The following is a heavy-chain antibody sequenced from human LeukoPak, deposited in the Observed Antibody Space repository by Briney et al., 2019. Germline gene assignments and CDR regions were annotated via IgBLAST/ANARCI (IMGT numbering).Heavy chain of an antibody. CDR2: ISYDGSNK. V-gene: IGHV3-30*04. J-gene: IGHJ3*02. D-gene: IGHD3-10*01. CDR1: GFTFSSYA. CDR3: AKDRVRWAFDI. Sequence: PGGSLRLSCAASGFTFSSYAMHWVRQAPGKGLEWVAVISYDGSNKYYADSVKGRFTISRDNSKNTLYLQMNSLRAEDTAVYYCAKDRVRWAFDIWGQGTMVTVSS.